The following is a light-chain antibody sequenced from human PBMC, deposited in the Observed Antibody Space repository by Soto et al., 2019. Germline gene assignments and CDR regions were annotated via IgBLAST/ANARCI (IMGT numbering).Light chain of an antibody. Sequence: QSVLTQPPSASGTPGQRVTISCSGSSSSIGSTYVYCYQQLPGAAPKLLIYRNNQRHSGVPDRFSGSKSGTSASLAISGLRSEYEGDYYCAAWDDSLSVVFGGGIKLNVL. CDR2: RNN. CDR1: SSSIGSTY. V-gene: IGLV1-47*01. CDR3: AAWDDSLSVV. J-gene: IGLJ2*01.